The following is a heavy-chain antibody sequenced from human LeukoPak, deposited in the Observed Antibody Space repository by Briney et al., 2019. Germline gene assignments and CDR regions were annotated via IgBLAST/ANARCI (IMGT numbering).Heavy chain of an antibody. CDR2: IYYSGST. J-gene: IGHJ4*02. V-gene: IGHV4-39*07. CDR1: GGSISSYY. D-gene: IGHD2-8*01. Sequence: SETLSLTCTVSGGSISSYYWGWIRQPPGKGLEWIGSIYYSGSTYYNPSLKSRVTISVDTSKNQFSLKLSSVTAADTAVYYCARGLIVYAIAYWGQGTLVTVSS. CDR3: ARGLIVYAIAY.